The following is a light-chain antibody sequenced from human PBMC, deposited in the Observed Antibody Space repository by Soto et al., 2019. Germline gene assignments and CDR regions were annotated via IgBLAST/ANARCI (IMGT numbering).Light chain of an antibody. Sequence: EIAMTQSPATLSVSPGERATLSCRASQSVSSNLAWYQQKPGQAPRLLIYGASTRATGIPARFSGSGSGTEFTLTISSLQSEDFAVYYCQQYNNWPVTFGQGTKVEIK. J-gene: IGKJ1*01. CDR2: GAS. CDR3: QQYNNWPVT. V-gene: IGKV3-15*01. CDR1: QSVSSN.